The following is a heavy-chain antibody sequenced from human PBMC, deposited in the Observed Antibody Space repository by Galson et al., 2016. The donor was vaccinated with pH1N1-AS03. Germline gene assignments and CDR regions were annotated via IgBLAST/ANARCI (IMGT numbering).Heavy chain of an antibody. D-gene: IGHD6-13*01. V-gene: IGHV3-64*01. CDR1: GFTFSSYA. CDR3: VRGPVSYSNYWYPPPDY. J-gene: IGHJ4*02. Sequence: SLRLSCAASGFTFSSYAMYWVRQAPGKGLEYASAISGNGVSTYYAISVKGRFTIPRDNSKNTLYLQMGSLRAEDMAVYYCVRGPVSYSNYWYPPPDYWGQGTRVTVSS. CDR2: ISGNGVST.